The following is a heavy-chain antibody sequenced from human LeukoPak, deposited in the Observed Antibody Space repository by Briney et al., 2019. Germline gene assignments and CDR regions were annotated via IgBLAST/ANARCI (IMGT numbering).Heavy chain of an antibody. Sequence: GESLKISCKGSGYSFTNYRIGWVRQMPGKGLEWMGIIYPGDSDTRYSPSFQGQVTIAADKSISTAYLQWSSLKASDTAMYYCARRDYYGSGTLDYWGQGALVTVSS. V-gene: IGHV5-51*01. CDR3: ARRDYYGSGTLDY. J-gene: IGHJ4*02. CDR2: IYPGDSDT. D-gene: IGHD3-10*01. CDR1: GYSFTNYR.